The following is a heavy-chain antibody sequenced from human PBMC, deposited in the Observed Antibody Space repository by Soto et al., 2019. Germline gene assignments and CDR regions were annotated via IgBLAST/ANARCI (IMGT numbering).Heavy chain of an antibody. V-gene: IGHV3-23*01. CDR2: ISGSGSNT. CDR1: GSTFTSYA. CDR3: ARDRATFDY. Sequence: SLRLSCAASGSTFTSYAMSWVRLTPGKGLEWVSAISGSGSNTFYADSVRGRFTISRDNSKNTVFLQMNNLRAEDTAVYFCARDRATFDYWGQGTRVTVSS. D-gene: IGHD1-26*01. J-gene: IGHJ4*02.